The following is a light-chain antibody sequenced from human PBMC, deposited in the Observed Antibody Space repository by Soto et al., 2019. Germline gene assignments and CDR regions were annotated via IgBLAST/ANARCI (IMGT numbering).Light chain of an antibody. CDR3: QQYGSSPHLT. CDR1: QSVSSK. V-gene: IGKV3D-15*02. J-gene: IGKJ1*01. CDR2: DAS. Sequence: IVMTQSPATLSVSPGERATLSCRASQSVSSKLAWYQQKPGQAPRLLIYDASNRATGIPARFSGSGSGTDFTLTISSLEPEDFAVYYCQQYGSSPHLTFGQGTKVDIK.